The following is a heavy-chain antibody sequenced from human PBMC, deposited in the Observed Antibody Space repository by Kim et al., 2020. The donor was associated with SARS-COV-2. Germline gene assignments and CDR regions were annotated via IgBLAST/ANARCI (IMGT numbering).Heavy chain of an antibody. Sequence: SETLSLTCAVYGGSFSGYYWSWICQPPGQGMEWIGEINHSGSTNYNPSLKSRVTISVDTSKNQFSLKLSSVTAADTAVYYCARGGGLRLGEFAPFCYYYYGMDVWGQRTTGTVSS. CDR1: GGSFSGYY. V-gene: IGHV4-34*01. CDR3: ARGGGLRLGEFAPFCYYYYGMDV. CDR2: INHSGST. J-gene: IGHJ6*02. D-gene: IGHD3-16*01.